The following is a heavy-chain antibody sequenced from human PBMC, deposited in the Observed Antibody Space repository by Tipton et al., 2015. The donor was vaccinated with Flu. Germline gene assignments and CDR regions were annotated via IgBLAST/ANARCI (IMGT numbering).Heavy chain of an antibody. CDR2: IYDSGNT. CDR1: GGSISSGGDS. Sequence: TLSLTCFVSGGSISSGGDSWNWLRQPPGKGLEWIGYIYDSGNTYYNPSLTSRVTISLDTSNNQFSLKLSFVTAADTAVYYCARRRFSFDIWGQGTMVTVSS. CDR3: ARRRFSFDI. V-gene: IGHV4-30-2*01. J-gene: IGHJ3*02.